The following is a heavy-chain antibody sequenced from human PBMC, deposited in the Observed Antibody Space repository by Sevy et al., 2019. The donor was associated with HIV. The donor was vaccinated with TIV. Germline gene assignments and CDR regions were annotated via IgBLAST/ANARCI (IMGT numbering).Heavy chain of an antibody. V-gene: IGHV3-30*18. CDR1: GFTFSSYG. CDR2: ISYDGSNK. Sequence: GGSLRLSCAASGFTFSSYGMHWVRQAPGKGLDWVTVISYDGSNKYYADSVKGRFTISRDNSKNTLYLQMNSLRVEVTAVYYCAKGGQWLVRDWFDPWGQGTLVTVSS. CDR3: AKGGQWLVRDWFDP. D-gene: IGHD6-19*01. J-gene: IGHJ5*02.